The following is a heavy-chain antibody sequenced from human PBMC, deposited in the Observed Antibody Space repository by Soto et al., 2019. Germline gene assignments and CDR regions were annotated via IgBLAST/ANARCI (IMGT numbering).Heavy chain of an antibody. J-gene: IGHJ5*02. CDR1: GYTFNSYY. V-gene: IGHV1-46*02. D-gene: IGHD2-2*01. CDR3: AREARLLVPAATHPWFDP. CDR2: INPSGGST. Sequence: GASVKVSCKASGYTFNSYYMHWPRQAPGQGLEWMGIINPSGGSTSYAQKFQGRVTMTRDTSTSTVYMELSSLRSEDTAVYYCAREARLLVPAATHPWFDPWGQGTLVTVSS.